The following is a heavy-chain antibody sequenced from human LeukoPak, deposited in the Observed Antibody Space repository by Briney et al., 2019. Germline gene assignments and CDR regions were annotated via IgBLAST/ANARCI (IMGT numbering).Heavy chain of an antibody. CDR3: ATIKRGSIFGYFDF. D-gene: IGHD5-18*01. CDR1: GVSISSHY. J-gene: IGHJ4*02. Sequence: SETRSLTCTVSGVSISSHYRRWVRHPPGKGREWIGCMFDNENIKDNASLKSRITLSADTSKNQFSLRLSSVTAADTAVYYCATIKRGSIFGYFDFWGQGILVTVSS. CDR2: MFDNENI. V-gene: IGHV4-59*11.